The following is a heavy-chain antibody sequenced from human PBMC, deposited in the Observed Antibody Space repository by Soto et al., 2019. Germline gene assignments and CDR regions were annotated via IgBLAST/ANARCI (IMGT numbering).Heavy chain of an antibody. V-gene: IGHV3-23*01. CDR1: GFTFSSYA. D-gene: IGHD6-13*01. Sequence: SLRLSCAASGFTFSSYAMSWVRQAPGKGLEWVSAISGSGGSTYYADSVKGRFTISRDNSKSTLYLQMNSLRAEDTAVYYCAKDQGHSSWYYYYGMDVWGQGTTVTVSS. J-gene: IGHJ6*02. CDR2: ISGSGGST. CDR3: AKDQGHSSWYYYYGMDV.